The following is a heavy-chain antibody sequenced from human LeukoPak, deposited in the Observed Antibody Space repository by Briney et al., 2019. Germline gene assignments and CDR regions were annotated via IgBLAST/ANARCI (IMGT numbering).Heavy chain of an antibody. CDR1: GFTFSSYA. CDR2: ISYDGSNK. Sequence: PGGSLRLSCAASGFTFSSYAMHWVRQAPGKGLEWVAVISYDGSNKYYADSVKGRFTISRDNSKNTLYLQTNSLRAEDTAVYYCARGWWELLNFFDYWGQGTLVTVSS. V-gene: IGHV3-30-3*01. D-gene: IGHD1-26*01. J-gene: IGHJ4*02. CDR3: ARGWWELLNFFDY.